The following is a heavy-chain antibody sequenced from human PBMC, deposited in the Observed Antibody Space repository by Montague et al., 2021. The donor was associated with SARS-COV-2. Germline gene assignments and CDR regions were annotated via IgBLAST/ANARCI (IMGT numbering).Heavy chain of an antibody. CDR2: VNHSEST. V-gene: IGHV4-34*01. J-gene: IGHJ6*03. Sequence: SETLSLTCAASGGSFSGFYWSWVRQSPGKGLEWIGDVNHSESTNYNPSLEGRVTISVDRSKNQFSLRLRSVTAADTAVYYCARGRGLYYGSSGGLYYMDVWGEGTTVTVSS. CDR1: GGSFSGFY. CDR3: ARGRGLYYGSSGGLYYMDV. D-gene: IGHD2-15*01.